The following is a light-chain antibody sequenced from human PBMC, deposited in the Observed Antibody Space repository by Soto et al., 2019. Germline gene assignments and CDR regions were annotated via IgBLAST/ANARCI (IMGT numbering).Light chain of an antibody. J-gene: IGLJ1*01. CDR3: SSYTSSNTPYV. Sequence: QSATSPPSSVCFSPEHSITIPCTRSTSHVGAYNFVSWYQHHPGKATTLILYEVTTHPSGVSRRFYGSTPGNRASLTISGLQADDEANYYCSSYTSSNTPYVFGTGTTVTV. CDR2: EVT. V-gene: IGLV2-14*01. CDR1: TSHVGAYNF.